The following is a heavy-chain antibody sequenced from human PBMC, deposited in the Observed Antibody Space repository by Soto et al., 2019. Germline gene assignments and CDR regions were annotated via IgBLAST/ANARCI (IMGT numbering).Heavy chain of an antibody. Sequence: ASVKVSCKVSGYTLTELSMHWVRQAPGKGLEWMGGFDPEDGETIYAQKFQGRVTMTEDTPTDTAYMELSSLRSEDTAVYYCATSEELSLLGAFDIWGQGTMVTVSS. D-gene: IGHD3-16*02. CDR2: FDPEDGET. CDR1: GYTLTELS. CDR3: ATSEELSLLGAFDI. V-gene: IGHV1-24*01. J-gene: IGHJ3*02.